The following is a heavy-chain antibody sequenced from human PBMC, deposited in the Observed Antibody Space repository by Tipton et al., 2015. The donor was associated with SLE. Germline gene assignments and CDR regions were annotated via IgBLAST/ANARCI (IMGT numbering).Heavy chain of an antibody. CDR3: ARSPLEFYDFWNGYFDF. D-gene: IGHD3-3*01. V-gene: IGHV4-59*01. Sequence: TLSLTCTVSGGSIGSYYWSWIRQPPGKGLEWIGYIYYSGRTNYNPSLKSRISMSLDTSKNQFSLNLSSVTAADTAVYYCARSPLEFYDFWNGYFDFWGQGTLVTVSS. J-gene: IGHJ4*02. CDR2: IYYSGRT. CDR1: GGSIGSYY.